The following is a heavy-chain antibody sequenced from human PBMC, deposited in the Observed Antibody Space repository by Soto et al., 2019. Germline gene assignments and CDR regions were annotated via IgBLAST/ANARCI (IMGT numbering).Heavy chain of an antibody. V-gene: IGHV3-48*03. D-gene: IGHD2-2*01. J-gene: IGHJ4*02. Sequence: EVQLVESGGGLVQPGGSLRLSCAASGFTFNTYEFNWVRQAPGKGLEWISYISVSGNIIKYADSVKGRFTISRDNAENPLHLHMSSLRVDDTAVYFCVRDTKRASASASLDYWCQFTQVIVSS. CDR3: VRDTKRASASASLDY. CDR2: ISVSGNII. CDR1: GFTFNTYE.